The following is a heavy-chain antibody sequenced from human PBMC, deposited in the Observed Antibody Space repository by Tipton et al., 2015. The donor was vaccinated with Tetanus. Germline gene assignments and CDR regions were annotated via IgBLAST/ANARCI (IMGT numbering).Heavy chain of an antibody. CDR3: ARQFVITFGGVIDFDGFDI. J-gene: IGHJ3*02. CDR1: GGSVRSGAYH. V-gene: IGHV4-31*03. Sequence: TLSLTCTVSGGSVRSGAYHLSWIRQHPGKALEWIGCINYSGSTSYNPSLKSRVTISEDMSKNQFSLKLSSVTAADTAVYFCARQFVITFGGVIDFDGFDIWGQGTMVTVSS. CDR2: INYSGST. D-gene: IGHD3-16*02.